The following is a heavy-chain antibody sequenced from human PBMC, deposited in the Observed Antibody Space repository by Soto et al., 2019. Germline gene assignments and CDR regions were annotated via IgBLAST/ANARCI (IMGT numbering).Heavy chain of an antibody. Sequence: SETLSLTCTVSGGSISSYRWSWIRQPAGKGLEWIGRLNTYGNTHYNPSLKSRLIISIDTSKNQFSLKVGSVTAADTAVYYCASSSLYGMDVWGQGTTVTVSS. CDR1: GGSISSYR. CDR3: ASSSLYGMDV. V-gene: IGHV4-4*07. CDR2: LNTYGNT. J-gene: IGHJ6*02.